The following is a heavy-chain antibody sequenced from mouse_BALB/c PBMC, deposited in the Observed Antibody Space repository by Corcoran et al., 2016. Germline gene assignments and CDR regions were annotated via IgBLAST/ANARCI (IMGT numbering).Heavy chain of an antibody. J-gene: IGHJ2*01. CDR3: ASIYYGYAFDY. CDR2: ISYDGSN. V-gene: IGHV3-6*02. Sequence: DVQLQESGPGLVKPSQSLSLTCSVTGYSITSGYYWNWIRQFPGNKLEWMGYISYDGSNNYNPSLKNRISITRDTSKKQFFLKLNSVTTEDTVTYYCASIYYGYAFDYWGQGTTLTVSS. CDR1: GYSITSGYY. D-gene: IGHD2-2*01.